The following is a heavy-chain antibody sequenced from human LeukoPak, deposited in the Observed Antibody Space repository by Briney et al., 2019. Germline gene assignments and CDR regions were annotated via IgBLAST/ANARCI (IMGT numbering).Heavy chain of an antibody. D-gene: IGHD3-10*01. CDR1: GCTLSSYD. J-gene: IGHJ5*02. V-gene: IGHV3-23*01. CDR3: ARSSHGFS. Sequence: GGSLGLSCAASGCTLSSYDMSWVRQAPGKRLEWVSAITSGGSTYYADSVKGRFAVSRDNSYNSLSLQMNSLRAEDTAVYYCARSSHGFSWGQGTLVTVSS. CDR2: ITSGGST.